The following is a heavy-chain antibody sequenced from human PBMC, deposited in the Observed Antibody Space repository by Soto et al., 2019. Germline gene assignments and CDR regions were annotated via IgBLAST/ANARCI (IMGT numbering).Heavy chain of an antibody. CDR1: EFTFSNYW. CDR2: INSDGSTT. V-gene: IGHV3-74*01. J-gene: IGHJ4*02. Sequence: GGSLRLSCAASEFTFSNYWMYWVRQAPGKGPVWVSRINSDGSTTSYADSVKGRFTISRDNAKNTLYLQMNSLRVEDTAVYYCARSPSSGWYYFDYWGQGTLVTVSS. D-gene: IGHD6-19*01. CDR3: ARSPSSGWYYFDY.